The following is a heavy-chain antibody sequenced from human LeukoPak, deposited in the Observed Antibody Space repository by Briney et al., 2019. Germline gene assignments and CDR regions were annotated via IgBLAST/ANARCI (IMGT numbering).Heavy chain of an antibody. CDR1: GFTFSSFW. CDR2: IKEDGSQK. Sequence: PGGSLRLSCAASGFTFSSFWMTWVRQAPGKGLEWVANIKEDGSQKYYVDSVKGRFTISRDNAKNSLFLQTNSLRVDDTAVYYCARDRVAGQFDSWGQGTLVTVSS. V-gene: IGHV3-7*03. CDR3: ARDRVAGQFDS. D-gene: IGHD6-19*01. J-gene: IGHJ4*02.